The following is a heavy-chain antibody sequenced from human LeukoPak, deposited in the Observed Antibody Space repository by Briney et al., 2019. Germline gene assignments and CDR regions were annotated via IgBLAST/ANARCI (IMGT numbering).Heavy chain of an antibody. CDR2: IYYSGST. CDR1: GGSVSSGSYY. J-gene: IGHJ4*02. Sequence: SETLSLTCTVSGGSVSSGSYYWSWIRQPPGKGLGWIGYIYYSGSTNYNPSLKSRVTISVDTSKNQFSLKLSSVTAADTAVYYCAREFHCSGGSCFGYDYWGQGTLVTVSS. D-gene: IGHD2-15*01. V-gene: IGHV4-61*01. CDR3: AREFHCSGGSCFGYDY.